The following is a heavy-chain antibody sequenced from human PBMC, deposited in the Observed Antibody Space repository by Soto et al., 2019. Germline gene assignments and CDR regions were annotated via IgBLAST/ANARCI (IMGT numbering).Heavy chain of an antibody. CDR2: IIPIFGTA. CDR3: AREWIVVVPAARLDYYGMEV. Sequence: SVKVSCKASGCTFSSYAISWVRQAPGQGLEWMGGIIPIFGTANYAQKFQGRVTITADKSTSTDYMELSSLRSEDTAVYYCAREWIVVVPAARLDYYGMEVWGQGTTGTVSS. D-gene: IGHD2-2*01. CDR1: GCTFSSYA. V-gene: IGHV1-69*06. J-gene: IGHJ6*01.